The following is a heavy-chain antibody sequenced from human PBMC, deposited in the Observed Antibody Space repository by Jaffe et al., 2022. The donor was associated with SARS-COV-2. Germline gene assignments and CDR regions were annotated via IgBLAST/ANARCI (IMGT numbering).Heavy chain of an antibody. CDR1: GFTFSSYA. D-gene: IGHD3-10*01. CDR2: ISGSGGST. J-gene: IGHJ4*02. CDR3: AKDLRFGEPEQPEGDY. V-gene: IGHV3-23*01. Sequence: EVQLLESGGGLVQPGGSLRLSCAASGFTFSSYAMSWVRQAPGKGLEWVSAISGSGGSTYYADSVKGRFTISRDNSKNTLYLQMNSLRAEDTAVYYCAKDLRFGEPEQPEGDYWGQGTLVTVSS.